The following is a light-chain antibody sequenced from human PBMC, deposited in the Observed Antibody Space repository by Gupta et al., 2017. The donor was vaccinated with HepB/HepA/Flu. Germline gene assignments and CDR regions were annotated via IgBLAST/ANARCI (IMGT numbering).Light chain of an antibody. CDR2: AAS. CDR1: QGIYSN. J-gene: IGKJ4*01. CDR3: QQYYRYPLT. V-gene: IGKV1-16*02. Sequence: IQMTPSPSPPSAPVGVRVSITCRAIQGIYSNLAWFQQKAGKPPKSLIYAASSLQSGVPTKFTGNGSGTDFTLTISSLQPEDFATYYCQQYYRYPLTCGGGTKVEIK.